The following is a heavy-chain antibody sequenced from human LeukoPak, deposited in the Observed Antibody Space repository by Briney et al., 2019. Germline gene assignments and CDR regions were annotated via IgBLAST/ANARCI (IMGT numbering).Heavy chain of an antibody. D-gene: IGHD3-10*01. CDR3: AKDRITMVRGAPDAFDI. CDR2: IRYDGSNK. Sequence: PGGSLRLSCAASGFTFSSYGMHWVRQAPGKGLEWVAFIRYDGSNKYYADSVKGRFTISRDNSKNTLYLQMNSLRAEDTAVYYCAKDRITMVRGAPDAFDIWGQGTMVTVSS. CDR1: GFTFSSYG. V-gene: IGHV3-30*02. J-gene: IGHJ3*02.